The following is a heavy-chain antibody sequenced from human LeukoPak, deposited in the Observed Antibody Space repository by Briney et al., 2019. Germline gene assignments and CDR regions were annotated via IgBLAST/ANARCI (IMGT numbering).Heavy chain of an antibody. V-gene: IGHV1-2*02. Sequence: ASVKVSCKASGYTFTGYYMHWVRQAPGQGLEWKGWINPNSGGTNYAQKFQGRVTMTRDTSISTAYMELSRLRSDDTAVYYCARDKGGYSLNWFDPWGQGTLVTVSS. CDR1: GYTFTGYY. CDR3: ARDKGGYSLNWFDP. D-gene: IGHD5-18*01. CDR2: INPNSGGT. J-gene: IGHJ5*02.